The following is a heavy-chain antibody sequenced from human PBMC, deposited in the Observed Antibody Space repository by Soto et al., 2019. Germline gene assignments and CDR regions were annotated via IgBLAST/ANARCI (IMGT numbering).Heavy chain of an antibody. D-gene: IGHD6-13*01. CDR1: GYTFTSYD. CDR2: MNPNSGNT. CDR3: WVGLAAGTFSPLDYYYMDV. V-gene: IGHV1-8*01. Sequence: ASVKVSCKASGYTFTSYDINWVRQATGQGLEWMGWMNPNSGNTGYAQKFQGRVTMTRNTSISTAYMELSSLRSEDTAVYYCWVGLAAGTFSPLDYYYMDVWGKGTTVTVSS. J-gene: IGHJ6*03.